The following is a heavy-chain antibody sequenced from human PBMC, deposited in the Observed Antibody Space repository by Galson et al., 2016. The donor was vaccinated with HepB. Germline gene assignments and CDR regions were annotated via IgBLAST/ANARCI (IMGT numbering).Heavy chain of an antibody. CDR2: IKQDGSEI. J-gene: IGHJ4*02. CDR3: ARYNWKYAPCDN. V-gene: IGHV3-7*04. CDR1: GFTFSTFW. Sequence: SLRLSCAVSGFTFSTFWLSWVRQAPGSGLEWVVNIKQDGSEIFYMDSVKGRFTISRDNAKNSLYLQMNSLRAEDTAVYYCARYNWKYAPCDNWGQGTLVTVSS. D-gene: IGHD1-7*01.